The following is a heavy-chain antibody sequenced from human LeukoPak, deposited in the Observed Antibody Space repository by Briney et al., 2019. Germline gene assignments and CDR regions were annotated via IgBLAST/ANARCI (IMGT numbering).Heavy chain of an antibody. CDR2: MSGSGGST. D-gene: IGHD3-10*01. CDR1: GFTFSSYA. J-gene: IGHJ4*02. Sequence: QPGGSLRLSCAASGFTFSSYAMSWVRQAPGKGLEWVSAMSGSGGSTYYADSVKGRFTISRDNSKNTLYLQMNSLRAEDTAVYYCANLRGTGSGSSDYWGQGTLVTVSS. CDR3: ANLRGTGSGSSDY. V-gene: IGHV3-23*01.